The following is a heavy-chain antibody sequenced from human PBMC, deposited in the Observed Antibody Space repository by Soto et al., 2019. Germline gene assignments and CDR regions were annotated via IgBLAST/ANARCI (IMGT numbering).Heavy chain of an antibody. Sequence: PGGSLRLSCAASGFTFSSYAMSWVRQAPGKGLEWVSAISGSGGSTYYADSVKGRSTISRDNSKNTLYLQMNSPRAEDTAVYYCAKDPYGSGTSDYFDYWGQGTLVTVSS. CDR3: AKDPYGSGTSDYFDY. CDR1: GFTFSSYA. V-gene: IGHV3-23*01. J-gene: IGHJ4*02. CDR2: ISGSGGST. D-gene: IGHD3-10*01.